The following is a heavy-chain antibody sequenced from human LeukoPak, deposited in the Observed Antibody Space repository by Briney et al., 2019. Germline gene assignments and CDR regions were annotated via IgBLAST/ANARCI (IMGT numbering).Heavy chain of an antibody. CDR1: GFTFRTSE. Sequence: GGTLRLSCVAYGFTFRTSEMYWVRQAPGKGLEWISYINDNGRPIYYADSVKGRFTISRDDAKNSLYVQMNSLRVEDTAVYYCAKDSGGWSLSWGLGTLVTVSS. J-gene: IGHJ5*02. V-gene: IGHV3-48*03. CDR3: AKDSGGWSLS. CDR2: INDNGRPI. D-gene: IGHD6-19*01.